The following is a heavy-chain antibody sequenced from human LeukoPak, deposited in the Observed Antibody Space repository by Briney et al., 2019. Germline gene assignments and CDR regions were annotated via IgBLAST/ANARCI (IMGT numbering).Heavy chain of an antibody. CDR1: GLIVSSNY. CDR2: LYSGGSI. V-gene: IGHV3-53*01. D-gene: IGHD3-10*01. Sequence: GGSLRLSRAASGLIVSSNYMSWVRQAPGKGLEWVSALYSGGSIYYADSVKGRFTISRDNSKNMLYFQMNSLRAEDTAVYYCARDPSRGLYYFDHWGQGTLVTVSS. J-gene: IGHJ4*02. CDR3: ARDPSRGLYYFDH.